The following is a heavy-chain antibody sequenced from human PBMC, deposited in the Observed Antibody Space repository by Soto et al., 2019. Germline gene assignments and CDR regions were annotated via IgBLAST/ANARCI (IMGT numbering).Heavy chain of an antibody. CDR2: IYRGGST. CDR3: ARDRVESGYPEYFQH. J-gene: IGHJ1*01. Sequence: EVQLVESGGGLIQPGGSLRLSCAASGFTVSSNYMSWVRQAPGKGLEWVSVIYRGGSTYYADSVKGLFTISRDNSKNTLYLQMNSLRAEDTAVYYCARDRVESGYPEYFQHWGQGTLVTVSS. CDR1: GFTVSSNY. D-gene: IGHD3-22*01. V-gene: IGHV3-53*01.